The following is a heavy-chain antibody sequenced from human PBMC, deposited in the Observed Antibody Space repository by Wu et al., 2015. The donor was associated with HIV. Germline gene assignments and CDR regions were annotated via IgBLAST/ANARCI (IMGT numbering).Heavy chain of an antibody. V-gene: IGHV1-46*01. CDR3: RSWELPTRYFDY. CDR1: GYTFTKYY. Sequence: QVQLVQSGAEVREPGASVKVSCKTSGYTFTKYYLHWVRQAPGQGLEWMGIVHPSSGTTLNAQRFQDRVTLTRDTSTSTVYMELSSLRSEDTAVYCTRSWELPTRYFDYWGQGTLVTVSS. CDR2: VHPSSGTT. J-gene: IGHJ4*02. D-gene: IGHD3-10*01.